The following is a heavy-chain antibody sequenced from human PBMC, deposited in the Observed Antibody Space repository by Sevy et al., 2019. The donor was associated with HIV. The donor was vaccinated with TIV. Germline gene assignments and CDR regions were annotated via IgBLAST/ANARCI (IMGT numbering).Heavy chain of an antibody. D-gene: IGHD6-19*01. V-gene: IGHV3-49*04. CDR3: TRDLYGSGWFYFDY. Sequence: GGSLRLSCTASGFTFSDYAMSWVRQAPGKGLEWVGFIKTNTYGGTTEYAESVKGRFIISRDDSKNIAYLQMNSLKTEDTAVYYCTRDLYGSGWFYFDYWGQGTLVTVSS. J-gene: IGHJ4*02. CDR2: IKTNTYGGTT. CDR1: GFTFSDYA.